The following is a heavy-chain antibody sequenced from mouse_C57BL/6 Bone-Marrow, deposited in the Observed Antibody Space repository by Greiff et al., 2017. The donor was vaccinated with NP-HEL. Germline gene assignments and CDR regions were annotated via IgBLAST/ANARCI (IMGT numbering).Heavy chain of an antibody. J-gene: IGHJ2*01. Sequence: VQLQQSGAELARPGASVKLSCKASGYTFTSYGISWVKQRTGQGLEWIGEIYPRSGNTYYNEKFKGKATLTADKSSSTAYMELRSLTSEDSAVYFCARAYYDYDGDDYWGQGTTLTVSS. CDR3: ARAYYDYDGDDY. D-gene: IGHD2-4*01. V-gene: IGHV1-81*01. CDR2: IYPRSGNT. CDR1: GYTFTSYG.